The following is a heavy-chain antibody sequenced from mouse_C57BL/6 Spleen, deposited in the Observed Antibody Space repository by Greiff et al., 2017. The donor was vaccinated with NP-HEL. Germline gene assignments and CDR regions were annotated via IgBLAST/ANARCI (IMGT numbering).Heavy chain of an antibody. V-gene: IGHV1-63*01. CDR2: IYPGGGYT. Sequence: VQLQQSGAELVRPGTSVKMSCKASGYTFTNYWIGWAKQRPGHGLEWIGDIYPGGGYTNYNEKFKGKATLTADKSSSTAYMELRSLTSEDSAVYFCARSDYYGSSFFDYWGQGTTLTVSS. CDR3: ARSDYYGSSFFDY. D-gene: IGHD1-1*01. J-gene: IGHJ2*01. CDR1: GYTFTNYW.